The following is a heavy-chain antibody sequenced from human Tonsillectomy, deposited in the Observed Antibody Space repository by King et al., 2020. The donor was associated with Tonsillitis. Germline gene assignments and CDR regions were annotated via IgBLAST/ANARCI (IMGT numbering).Heavy chain of an antibody. D-gene: IGHD3-16*02. CDR3: ARLTTFGGVIARNWFDP. V-gene: IGHV4-59*08. J-gene: IGHJ5*02. Sequence: VQLQESGPGLVKPSETLSLTCTVSGGSISSYYWSWIRQPPGKGLEWIGYIYYNGSTNYNPSLKSRVTISVDTSKNQVSLKLSPVTAADTAVYYCARLTTFGGVIARNWFDPWGQGISVTVSS. CDR1: GGSISSYY. CDR2: IYYNGST.